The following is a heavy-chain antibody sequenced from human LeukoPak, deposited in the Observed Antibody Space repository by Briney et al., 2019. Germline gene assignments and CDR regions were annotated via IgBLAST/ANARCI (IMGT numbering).Heavy chain of an antibody. J-gene: IGHJ4*02. V-gene: IGHV4-31*03. D-gene: IGHD3-22*01. Sequence: PSETLSLTCSVSGGSISSGDYYWSWIRQHPGKGLEWIGYIYYSGSTYYNPSLKSRVTISVDTSKNPFSLKLSSVTAADTAVYYCARELSGYGASDYWGQGTLVTVSS. CDR2: IYYSGST. CDR1: GGSISSGDYY. CDR3: ARELSGYGASDY.